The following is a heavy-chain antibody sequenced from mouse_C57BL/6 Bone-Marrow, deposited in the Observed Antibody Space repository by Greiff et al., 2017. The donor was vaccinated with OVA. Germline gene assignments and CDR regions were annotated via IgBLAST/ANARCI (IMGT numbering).Heavy chain of an antibody. V-gene: IGHV1-20*01. CDR3: ARGRYYGSSHWYFDV. D-gene: IGHD1-1*01. CDR1: GYSFTGYF. CDR2: INPYNGDT. Sequence: VQLQQSGPELVKPGDSVKISCKASGYSFTGYFMNWVMQSHGKSLEWIGRINPYNGDTFYNQKFKGKATLTVDTSSSTAHMELRSLTSEDSAVYYCARGRYYGSSHWYFDVWGTGTTVTVSS. J-gene: IGHJ1*03.